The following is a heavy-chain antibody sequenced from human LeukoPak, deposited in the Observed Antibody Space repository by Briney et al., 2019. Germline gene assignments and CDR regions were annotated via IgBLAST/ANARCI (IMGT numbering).Heavy chain of an antibody. Sequence: SETLSLTCAVYGGSFSGYYWSWIRQPPGKGLEWIGEINHSGSTNYNPSLKSRVTISVDTSKNQFSLKLSSVTAADTAVYYCARGTFGVVIRFNWFDPWGQGTLVTVSS. CDR1: GGSFSGYY. CDR2: INHSGST. V-gene: IGHV4-34*01. CDR3: ARGTFGVVIRFNWFDP. D-gene: IGHD3-3*01. J-gene: IGHJ5*02.